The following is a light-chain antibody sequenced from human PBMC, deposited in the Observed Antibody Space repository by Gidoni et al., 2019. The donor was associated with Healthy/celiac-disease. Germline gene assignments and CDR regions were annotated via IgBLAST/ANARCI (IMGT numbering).Light chain of an antibody. V-gene: IGLV2-14*01. J-gene: IGLJ2*01. Sequence: QSALTQPASVSGSPGQSITISCTGTSSDVGGYNYVSWYQQHPGKAPKLMIHDVSNRPSGVSNRFSGSKSGNTASLIFSGLQAEDEADYYCSSYTSSSTVVFGGGTKLTVL. CDR3: SSYTSSSTVV. CDR1: SSDVGGYNY. CDR2: DVS.